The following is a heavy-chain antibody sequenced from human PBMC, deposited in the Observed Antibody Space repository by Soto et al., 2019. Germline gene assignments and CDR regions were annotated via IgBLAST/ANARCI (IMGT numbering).Heavy chain of an antibody. CDR3: ATGDNWMNYYYGMDV. Sequence: PSVTLSRTCAVYGGSFSGYYWSWIRQPPGKGLEWIGEINHSGSTNYNPSLKSRVTISVDTSKNQFSLKLSSVTAADTAVYYCATGDNWMNYYYGMDVWGQGTTVTSP. CDR1: GGSFSGYY. CDR2: INHSGST. J-gene: IGHJ6*02. D-gene: IGHD1-1*01. V-gene: IGHV4-34*01.